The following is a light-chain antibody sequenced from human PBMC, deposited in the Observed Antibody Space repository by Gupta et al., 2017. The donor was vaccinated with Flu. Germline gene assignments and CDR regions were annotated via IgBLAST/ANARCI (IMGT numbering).Light chain of an antibody. CDR3: CSYTGRSPVV. Sequence: SSDIGTYNLVSWYQQPPGKAPKLLIYEVSERPSGVSSRFSGSKSGNTASLTISGLQAEDEAAYYCCSYTGRSPVVFGGGTTVTVL. CDR1: SSDIGTYNL. J-gene: IGLJ2*01. CDR2: EVS. V-gene: IGLV2-23*02.